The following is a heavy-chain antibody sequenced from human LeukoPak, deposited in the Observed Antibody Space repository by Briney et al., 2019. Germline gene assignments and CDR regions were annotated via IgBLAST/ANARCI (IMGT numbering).Heavy chain of an antibody. CDR1: GYTFTSYA. J-gene: IGHJ4*02. V-gene: IGHV1-3*01. Sequence: ASVKVSCKASGYTFTSYAMHWVRQAPGQRLEWMGWINAGNGNTKYSQKFQGRVTITRDTSASTAYMELSSLRSEDTAVYYCARVTRKGWVRSYDSSGYSSLYYFDYWGQGTLVTVSS. D-gene: IGHD3-22*01. CDR2: INAGNGNT. CDR3: ARVTRKGWVRSYDSSGYSSLYYFDY.